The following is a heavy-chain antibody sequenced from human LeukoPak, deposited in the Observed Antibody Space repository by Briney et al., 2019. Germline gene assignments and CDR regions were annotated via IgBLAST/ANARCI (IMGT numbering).Heavy chain of an antibody. CDR3: AKDGLDIVVVPAAHYYYYYMDV. V-gene: IGHV3-30*02. Sequence: PGGSLRLSCAASGFTFSSCGMHWVRQAPGKGLEWVAFIRYDGSNKYYADSVKGRFTISRDNSKNTLYLQMNSLRAEDTAVYYCAKDGLDIVVVPAAHYYYYYMDVWGKGTTVTISS. CDR1: GFTFSSCG. CDR2: IRYDGSNK. J-gene: IGHJ6*03. D-gene: IGHD2-2*01.